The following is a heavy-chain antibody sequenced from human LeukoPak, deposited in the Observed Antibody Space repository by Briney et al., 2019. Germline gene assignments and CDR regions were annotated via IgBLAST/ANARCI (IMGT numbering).Heavy chain of an antibody. Sequence: PSETLSLTCTVSGGSISSSSYYWGWIRQPPGKGLEWIGSIYYSGSTYYNPSLKSRVTISVDTSKNQFSLKLSSVTAADTAVYYCAKASGYCSGGSCYTGDLHWGQGTLVTVSS. CDR3: AKASGYCSGGSCYTGDLH. CDR2: IYYSGST. J-gene: IGHJ4*02. D-gene: IGHD2-15*01. V-gene: IGHV4-39*01. CDR1: GGSISSSSYY.